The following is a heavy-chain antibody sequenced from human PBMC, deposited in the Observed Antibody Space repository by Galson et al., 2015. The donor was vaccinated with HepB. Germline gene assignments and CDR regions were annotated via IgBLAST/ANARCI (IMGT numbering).Heavy chain of an antibody. CDR2: ISWDGGST. Sequence: SLRLSCAASGFTFDDYTMHWVRQAPGKGLEWVSLISWDGGSTYYADSVKGRFTISRDNSKNSLYLQMNSLRTEDTALYYCAKGGDYYGSGSYSYFDYWGQGTLVTVSS. V-gene: IGHV3-43*01. CDR3: AKGGDYYGSGSYSYFDY. CDR1: GFTFDDYT. J-gene: IGHJ4*02. D-gene: IGHD3-10*01.